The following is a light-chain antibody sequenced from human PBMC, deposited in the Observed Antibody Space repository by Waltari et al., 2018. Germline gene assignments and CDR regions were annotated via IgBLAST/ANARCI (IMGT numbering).Light chain of an antibody. J-gene: IGKJ4*01. Sequence: EIVMTQSPATVSVAPGATATLSCRASQSVATNLAWYQQKPGRAPRLLIYGASARATGIPARFSGSGSGTEFTLTISSLQSEDFVLYYCQQYSDWPLTFGGGSTVEIK. CDR3: QQYSDWPLT. CDR2: GAS. CDR1: QSVATN. V-gene: IGKV3-15*01.